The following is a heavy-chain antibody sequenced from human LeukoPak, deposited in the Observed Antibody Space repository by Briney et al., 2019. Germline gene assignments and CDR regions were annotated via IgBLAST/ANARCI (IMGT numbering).Heavy chain of an antibody. D-gene: IGHD1-7*01. CDR3: ARGAANGNYDDAFDI. V-gene: IGHV3-66*01. CDR1: GFTVSSNH. Sequence: GGSLRLSCAASGFTVSSNHMNWVRQAPGKGLEWVSILYSGGSTYYAESVRGRFTISRDNSKNTLYVQMNGLRAEDTAVYYCARGAANGNYDDAFDIWGQGTMVTVSS. J-gene: IGHJ3*02. CDR2: LYSGGST.